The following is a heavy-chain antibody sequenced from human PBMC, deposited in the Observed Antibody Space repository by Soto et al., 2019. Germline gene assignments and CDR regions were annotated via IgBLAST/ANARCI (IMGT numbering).Heavy chain of an antibody. D-gene: IGHD2-2*01. Sequence: QVQLVQSGAEVKKPGASVKVSCKASGYTFTGYYMHWVRQAPGQGLEWMGWINPNSGGTNYAQKFQGWVTMTRDTSISTAYMELSRLRSDDTAVYYCARDGRYCSSTSCYHYYYYYYIDVWGKGTTVTVSS. CDR2: INPNSGGT. CDR3: ARDGRYCSSTSCYHYYYYYYIDV. CDR1: GYTFTGYY. V-gene: IGHV1-2*04. J-gene: IGHJ6*03.